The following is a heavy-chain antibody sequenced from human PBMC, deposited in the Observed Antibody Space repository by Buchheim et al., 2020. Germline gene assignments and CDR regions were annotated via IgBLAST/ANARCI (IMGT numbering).Heavy chain of an antibody. Sequence: EVHVVESGGGLVKPGGSLRLSCAASGFSFSSYSMYWVRQAPGKGLEWVSSVSSSSTYIFYAKSVKGRFTISRDNAKNSLYLQRNSLRAEDTAVYYWARGRDLGRGVIKATFDAWGQGTL. V-gene: IGHV3-21*01. CDR2: VSSSSTYI. J-gene: IGHJ4*02. D-gene: IGHD3-10*01. CDR3: ARGRDLGRGVIKATFDA. CDR1: GFSFSSYS.